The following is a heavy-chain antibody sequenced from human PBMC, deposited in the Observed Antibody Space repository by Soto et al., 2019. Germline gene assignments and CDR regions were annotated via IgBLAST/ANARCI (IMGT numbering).Heavy chain of an antibody. J-gene: IGHJ5*02. CDR2: MNPDSGNT. V-gene: IGHV1-8*01. CDR3: ARGRFRRTWFDP. CDR1: GYTFTNYD. Sequence: QVQLVQSGAEVKKPGASVKVSCKASGYTFTNYDIHWVRQATGQGLEWMGWMNPDSGNTGQSKQFKGRXTMTRDTSISTAYMEMSSLRFEDTAVYYCARGRFRRTWFDPWGQGTRVTVSS. D-gene: IGHD3-16*01.